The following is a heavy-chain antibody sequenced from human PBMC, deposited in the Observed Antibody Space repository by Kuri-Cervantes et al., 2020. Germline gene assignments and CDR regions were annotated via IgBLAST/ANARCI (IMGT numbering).Heavy chain of an antibody. CDR2: ISYDGSNK. CDR3: TRYSGSNFNYYMDV. V-gene: IGHV3-30*04. D-gene: IGHD1-26*01. Sequence: GESLKISCAGSGFTFSSYAMHWVRQTPGKGLEWVAFISYDGSNKYYADSVKGRFTISRDNARDSLYLQMNSLRVEDTAVYYCTRYSGSNFNYYMDVWGKGTTVTVSS. J-gene: IGHJ6*03. CDR1: GFTFSSYA.